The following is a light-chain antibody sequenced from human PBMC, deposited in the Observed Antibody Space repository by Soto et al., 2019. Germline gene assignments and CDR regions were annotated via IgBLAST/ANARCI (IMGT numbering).Light chain of an antibody. CDR2: EVN. CDR3: SSYTSSNTLEV. Sequence: QSVLIQPASVSGSPGQSITISCTGTSRDVGGSNYVSWYQHHPPRAPKLLIYEVNYRPSGVSSRFSGSKSGNTASLTISGLQAEDEADYYCSSYTSSNTLEVFGVGTKAPS. CDR1: SRDVGGSNY. J-gene: IGLJ1*01. V-gene: IGLV2-14*01.